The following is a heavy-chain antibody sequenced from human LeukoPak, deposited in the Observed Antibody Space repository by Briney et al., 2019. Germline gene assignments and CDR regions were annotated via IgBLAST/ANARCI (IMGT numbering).Heavy chain of an antibody. Sequence: SETLSLTCTGSGVSISSYYWSWLRQPPGKGLEWIGYIYYSGSTNYNPSLKSRVTISVDTSKNQFSLKLSSVTAADTAVYYCARDRSSYGMDVWGKGTTVTVSS. CDR3: ARDRSSYGMDV. CDR2: IYYSGST. D-gene: IGHD6-6*01. CDR1: GVSISSYY. J-gene: IGHJ6*04. V-gene: IGHV4-59*01.